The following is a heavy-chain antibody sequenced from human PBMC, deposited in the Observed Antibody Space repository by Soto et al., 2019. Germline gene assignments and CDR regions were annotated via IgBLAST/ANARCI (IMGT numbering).Heavy chain of an antibody. CDR3: ARDAVPPAVGWFDP. J-gene: IGHJ5*02. CDR2: ISSSSSYI. V-gene: IGHV3-21*01. Sequence: GGSLRLSCAASGFTFSSYAMSWVRQAPGKGLEWVSSISSSSSYIYYADSVKGQFTISRDNAKNSLYLQMNSLRAEDTAVYYCARDAVPPAVGWFDPWGQGTLVTVSS. CDR1: GFTFSSYA. D-gene: IGHD2-2*01.